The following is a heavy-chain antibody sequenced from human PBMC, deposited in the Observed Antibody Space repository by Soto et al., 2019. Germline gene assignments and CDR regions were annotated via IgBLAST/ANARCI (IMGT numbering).Heavy chain of an antibody. J-gene: IGHJ3*02. D-gene: IGHD3-16*02. CDR3: ARVQHYIWGSYRGAFDI. CDR1: GYTFTSYG. V-gene: IGHV1-18*01. Sequence: QVQLVQSGAEVKKPGASVKVSCKASGYTFTSYGISWVRQAPGQGLEWMGWISAYNGNTNYAQTLQGRVTMTTDTSTSTAYMELWSLRSDDTAVYYCARVQHYIWGSYRGAFDIWGQGTTVTVSS. CDR2: ISAYNGNT.